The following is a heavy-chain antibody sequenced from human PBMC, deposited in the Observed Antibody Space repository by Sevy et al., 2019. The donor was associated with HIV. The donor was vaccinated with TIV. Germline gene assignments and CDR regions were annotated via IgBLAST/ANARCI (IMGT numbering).Heavy chain of an antibody. Sequence: GGSLRHSCAASGFDVSNNYMSWVRQAPGKGLEWVSVIYTGGSTYYADSVTGRFTMSRDTSKNTVYLQMDSLSAEDTAVYYCARDHGGVQDWYFDLWGRGTLVTVSS. J-gene: IGHJ2*01. D-gene: IGHD2-8*02. CDR2: IYTGGST. CDR1: GFDVSNNY. CDR3: ARDHGGVQDWYFDL. V-gene: IGHV3-53*01.